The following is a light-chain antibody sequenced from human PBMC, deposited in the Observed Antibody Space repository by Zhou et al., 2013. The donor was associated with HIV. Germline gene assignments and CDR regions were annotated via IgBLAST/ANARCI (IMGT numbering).Light chain of an antibody. V-gene: IGKV2D-29*01. Sequence: EIVMTQTPLSLSVTPGQPASISCKSSQSLLNSDRKSFLQWYVQKPGQPPQLLIYEVSKRLSGVPNRFSGSGSGTGFTLKISRVEAEDVGIYYCMQSMPLQGEFTFGPGTKLDIK. CDR3: MQSMPLQGEFT. CDR2: EVS. CDR1: QSLLNSDRKSF. J-gene: IGKJ3*01.